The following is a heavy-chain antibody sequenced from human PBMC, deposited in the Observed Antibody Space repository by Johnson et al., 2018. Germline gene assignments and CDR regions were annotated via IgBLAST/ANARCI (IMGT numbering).Heavy chain of an antibody. J-gene: IGHJ3*02. D-gene: IGHD6-19*01. CDR1: GVTLSTSI. V-gene: IGHV3-30*03. CDR3: AREEYSSGRAGIFPI. CDR2: ISHDEITK. Sequence: QVQLVQSGGGVVQPGTSLGLSCGVSGVTLSTSIIHWVRQAPGKGLAWVALISHDEITKSYGDSAKDRFTISRDTPTNTVFLQMNSLRVEDTAAYYCAREEYSSGRAGIFPIWGQGTMVTVSP.